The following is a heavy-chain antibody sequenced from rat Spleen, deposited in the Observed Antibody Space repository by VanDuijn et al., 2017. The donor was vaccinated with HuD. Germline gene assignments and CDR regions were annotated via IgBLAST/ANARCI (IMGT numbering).Heavy chain of an antibody. CDR1: DYSITSSYR. D-gene: IGHD1-2*01. Sequence: MQLQESGPGLVKPSQSLSLTCSVTDYSITSSYRWTWIRKFPGNKLEWMAYINSAGSTVYNPSLTSRISITRDTSRNQFFLHLNSVTTEDTAAYYCAGYYNTYAFAYWGQGTLVTVSS. V-gene: IGHV3-3*01. CDR3: AGYYNTYAFAY. CDR2: INSAGST. J-gene: IGHJ3*01.